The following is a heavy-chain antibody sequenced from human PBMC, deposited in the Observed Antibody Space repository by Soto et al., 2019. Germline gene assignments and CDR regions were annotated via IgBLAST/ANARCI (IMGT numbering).Heavy chain of an antibody. Sequence: SETLSLTCTVSGYSISSGYYWGWIRQPPGKGLEWIGSIYHSGSTYYNPSLKSRVTISVDTSKNQFSLKLSSVTAADTAVYYCARSCSWYSSSYYYYYGMDVWGQGTTVTVSS. V-gene: IGHV4-38-2*02. D-gene: IGHD6-6*01. CDR2: IYHSGST. CDR1: GYSISSGYY. CDR3: ARSCSWYSSSYYYYYGMDV. J-gene: IGHJ6*02.